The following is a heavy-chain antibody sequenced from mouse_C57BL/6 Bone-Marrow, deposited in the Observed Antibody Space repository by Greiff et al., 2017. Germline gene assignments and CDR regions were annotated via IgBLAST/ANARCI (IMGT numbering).Heavy chain of an antibody. V-gene: IGHV1-69*01. CDR1: GYTFTSYW. D-gene: IGHD2-12*01. CDR3: AREGYSGDVDY. J-gene: IGHJ2*01. Sequence: QVQLKQPGAELVMPGASVKLSCKASGYTFTSYWMHWVKQRPGQGLEWIGEIDPSDSYTNYNQKFKGKSTLTVDKSSSTAYMQLSSLTSEDSAVYYCAREGYSGDVDYWGQGTTLTVSS. CDR2: IDPSDSYT.